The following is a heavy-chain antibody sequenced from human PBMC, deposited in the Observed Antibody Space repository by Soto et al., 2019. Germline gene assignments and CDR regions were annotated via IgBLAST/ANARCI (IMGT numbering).Heavy chain of an antibody. CDR2: VHHSAGE. V-gene: IGHV4-38-2*02. J-gene: IGHJ4*02. CDR1: YYSISRTHH. Sequence: AETLVVICTVPYYSISRTHHGRWNRQPRGKGLEWIGNVHHSAGEYATQYIKSRVRISVHTSKNQFSLALTSVTAADTAVYYCARGMSVAGRAFDYWGQGIRVTVS. D-gene: IGHD6-19*01. CDR3: ARGMSVAGRAFDY.